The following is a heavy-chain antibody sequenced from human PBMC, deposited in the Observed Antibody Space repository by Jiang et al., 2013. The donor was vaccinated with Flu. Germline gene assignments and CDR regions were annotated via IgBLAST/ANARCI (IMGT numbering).Heavy chain of an antibody. CDR1: GGSISSYY. D-gene: IGHD5-12*01. Sequence: TCTVSGGSISSYYWSWIRQPPGKGLEWIGYIYYSGSTNYNPSLKSRVTISVDTSKNQFSLKLSSVTAADTAVYYCARVGYSGPFDYWGQGTLVTVSS. CDR2: IYYSGST. V-gene: IGHV4-59*01. CDR3: ARVGYSGPFDY. J-gene: IGHJ4*02.